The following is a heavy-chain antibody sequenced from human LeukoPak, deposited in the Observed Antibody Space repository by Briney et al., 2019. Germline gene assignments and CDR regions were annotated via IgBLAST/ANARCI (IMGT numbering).Heavy chain of an antibody. Sequence: PGRSLRLSCAASGFTFSRYGMHWVRQAPGKGLEWVALISYDGGNKFYADSVRDRFTISRDNSKNTLFLQMNSLRIEDTAVYYCAKVFEVRGARRPKDYWGQGTLVIVSS. CDR1: GFTFSRYG. J-gene: IGHJ4*02. V-gene: IGHV3-30*18. CDR2: ISYDGGNK. CDR3: AKVFEVRGARRPKDY. D-gene: IGHD3-10*01.